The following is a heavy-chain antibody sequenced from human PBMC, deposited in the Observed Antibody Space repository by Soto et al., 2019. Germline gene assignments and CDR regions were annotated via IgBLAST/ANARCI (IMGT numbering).Heavy chain of an antibody. CDR3: AKELRWLWFGELSHHDAFDI. D-gene: IGHD3-10*01. J-gene: IGHJ3*02. CDR1: GFTFSSYA. Sequence: GGSLRLSXAASGFTFSSYAMSWVRQAPGKGLEWVSAISGSGGSTYYADSVKGRFTISRDNSKNTLYLQMNSLRAEDTAVYYCAKELRWLWFGELSHHDAFDIWGQGTMVTVSS. V-gene: IGHV3-23*01. CDR2: ISGSGGST.